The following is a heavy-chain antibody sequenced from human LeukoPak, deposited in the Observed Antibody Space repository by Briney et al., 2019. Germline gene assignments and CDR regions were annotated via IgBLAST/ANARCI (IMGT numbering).Heavy chain of an antibody. CDR3: ARDVSEWLRLFDY. CDR2: IWYDGSNK. D-gene: IGHD5-12*01. J-gene: IGHJ4*02. CDR1: GFTFSSYG. Sequence: GGSLRLSCAASGFTFSSYGMHWVRQAPGKGLEWVAVIWYDGSNKYYADSVKGRFTISRDNSKNTLYLQMNSLRAEDTAVYYCARDVSEWLRLFDYWGQGTLVTVSS. V-gene: IGHV3-33*01.